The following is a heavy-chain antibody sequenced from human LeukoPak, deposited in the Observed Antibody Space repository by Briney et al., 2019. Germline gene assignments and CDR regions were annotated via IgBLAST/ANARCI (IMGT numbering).Heavy chain of an antibody. Sequence: PSETLSLTCTVSGGSISSGSYYWRWIRQPAGKGLEWIGRIYTSGSTNYNPSLKSRVTISVDTSKNQFSLKLSSVTAADTAVYYCATYSSSSGRAYWGQGTLVTVSS. D-gene: IGHD6-6*01. J-gene: IGHJ4*02. CDR1: GGSISSGSYY. V-gene: IGHV4-61*02. CDR3: ATYSSSSGRAY. CDR2: IYTSGST.